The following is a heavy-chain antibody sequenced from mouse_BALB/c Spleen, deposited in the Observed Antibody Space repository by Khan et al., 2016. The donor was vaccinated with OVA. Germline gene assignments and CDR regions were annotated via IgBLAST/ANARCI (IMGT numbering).Heavy chain of an antibody. CDR2: ISSSGST. CDR1: GYSFTSCG. CDR3: ATTITTYAMDY. V-gene: IGHV3-8*02. Sequence: EVQLVESGPSLVKPSQTLSLTCSVTGYSFTSCGRNWVRQSPGNKLKYMGYISSSGSTHYNPSLKSRISITRDTSKSQYYLQMNNVTNEDTATYYCATTITTYAMDYCGQEGTATVSS. J-gene: IGHJ4*01. D-gene: IGHD2-4*01.